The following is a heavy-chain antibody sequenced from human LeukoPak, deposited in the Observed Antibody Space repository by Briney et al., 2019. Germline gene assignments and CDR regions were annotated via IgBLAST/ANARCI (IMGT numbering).Heavy chain of an antibody. Sequence: PGGSLRLSCAASGFTFSNYAMTWVRQAPVKGLELVSFISGSGDNTYYAESVKGRFTISRDNSRTTLSVQMNSLRAEDTAIYYCAKCSRSTSCYSSDYWGQGALVTVSS. V-gene: IGHV3-23*01. CDR1: GFTFSNYA. J-gene: IGHJ4*02. CDR3: AKCSRSTSCYSSDY. D-gene: IGHD2-2*01. CDR2: ISGSGDNT.